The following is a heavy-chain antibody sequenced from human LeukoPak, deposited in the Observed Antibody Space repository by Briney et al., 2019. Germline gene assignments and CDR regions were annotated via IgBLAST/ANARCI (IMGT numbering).Heavy chain of an antibody. J-gene: IGHJ4*02. CDR2: INPNSGGT. Sequence: GASVKVSCKASGYTFTGYYMHWVRQAPGQGLEWMGWINPNSGGTNYAQKFQGWVTMTRDTSISTAYMELSRLRSDDTAVYYCARGPTYYDILTGYPPAYYFDYWGQGTLVTVSS. D-gene: IGHD3-9*01. CDR3: ARGPTYYDILTGYPPAYYFDY. CDR1: GYTFTGYY. V-gene: IGHV1-2*04.